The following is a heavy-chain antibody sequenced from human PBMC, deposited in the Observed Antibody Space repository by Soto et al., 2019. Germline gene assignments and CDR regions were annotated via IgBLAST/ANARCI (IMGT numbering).Heavy chain of an antibody. CDR1: GASIRGFY. CDR3: AAATACYYGSGSYGGLWYYGKDD. CDR2: IYTSGST. V-gene: IGHV4-4*07. J-gene: IGHJ6*02. D-gene: IGHD3-10*01. Sequence: SETLSLTCTVCGASIRGFYWSWIRKSAGEGLEWIGRIYTSGSTNDNPSLKGRVTMSVDTSQNQFSLKLSSVTAADTAVYYCAAATACYYGSGSYGGLWYYGKDDWGQGTKVTVS.